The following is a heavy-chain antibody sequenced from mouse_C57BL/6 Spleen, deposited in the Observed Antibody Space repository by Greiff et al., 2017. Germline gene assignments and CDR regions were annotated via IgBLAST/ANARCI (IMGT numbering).Heavy chain of an antibody. Sequence: EVKLMESGPGLVKPSQSLSLTCSVTGYSITSGYYWNWIRQFPGNKLEWMGYISYDGSNNYNPSLKNRISITRDTSKNQFFLKLNSVTTEDTATYYCARAPFCYDYPWFAYWGQGTLVTVSA. CDR1: GYSITSGYY. CDR2: ISYDGSN. CDR3: ARAPFCYDYPWFAY. J-gene: IGHJ3*01. V-gene: IGHV3-6*01. D-gene: IGHD2-4*01.